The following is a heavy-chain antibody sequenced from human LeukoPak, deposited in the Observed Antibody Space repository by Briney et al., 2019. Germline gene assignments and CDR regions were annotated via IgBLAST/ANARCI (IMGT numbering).Heavy chain of an antibody. V-gene: IGHV3-21*01. CDR2: ITSSSSYV. CDR3: ARESWCSSTSCYSDAFDI. D-gene: IGHD2-2*01. Sequence: PGGSLRLSCEASGFTLSTYNMNWVRQAPGKRLEWVSSITSSSSYVFYADSVKGRFTISRDNSKNTLYLQMNSLRAEDTAVYYCARESWCSSTSCYSDAFDIWGQGTMVTVSS. J-gene: IGHJ3*02. CDR1: GFTLSTYN.